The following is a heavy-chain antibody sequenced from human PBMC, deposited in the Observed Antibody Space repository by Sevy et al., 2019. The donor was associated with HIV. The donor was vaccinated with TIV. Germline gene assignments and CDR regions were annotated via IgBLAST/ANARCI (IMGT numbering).Heavy chain of an antibody. CDR2: INSDGSST. J-gene: IGHJ5*02. V-gene: IGHV3-74*01. CDR1: GFTFSSYW. CDR3: ARDYYGYNWFDP. Sequence: GGSLRLSCAASGFTFSSYWMHWVRQAPGKGLVWVSRINSDGSSTSYADSVKGRFTISRDNAKNTRYLQMNSLRAEDTAVYYCARDYYGYNWFDPWGQGTLVTVSS. D-gene: IGHD3-22*01.